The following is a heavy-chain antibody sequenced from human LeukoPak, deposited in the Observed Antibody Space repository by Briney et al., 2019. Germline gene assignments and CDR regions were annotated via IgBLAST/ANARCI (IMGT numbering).Heavy chain of an antibody. V-gene: IGHV4-59*08. Sequence: KSSETLSLTCTVSGGSISSYYWSWIRQPPGKGLEWIGYIYYSGSTNYNPSLKSRVTISVDTSKNQFSLKLSSVTAADTAVYYCARHMTTVVTTIYYYYGMDVWGQGTTVTVSS. CDR1: GGSISSYY. J-gene: IGHJ6*02. CDR2: IYYSGST. D-gene: IGHD4-23*01. CDR3: ARHMTTVVTTIYYYYGMDV.